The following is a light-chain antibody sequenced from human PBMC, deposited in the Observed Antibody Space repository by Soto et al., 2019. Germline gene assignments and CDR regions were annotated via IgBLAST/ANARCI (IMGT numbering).Light chain of an antibody. CDR2: EVS. CDR1: SSDVGGYNY. J-gene: IGLJ1*01. Sequence: QPVLTQPASVSGSPGQSIAISCTGTSSDVGGYNYVSWYQQLPGKAPKLLISEVSNRPSGVSHRFSGSTSGNTASLTISGLQAEDEADYYCSSYRTGGPFVFGTGTKLTVL. V-gene: IGLV2-14*01. CDR3: SSYRTGGPFV.